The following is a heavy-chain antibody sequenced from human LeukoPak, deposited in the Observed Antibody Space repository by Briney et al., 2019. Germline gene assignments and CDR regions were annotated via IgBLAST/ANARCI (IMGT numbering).Heavy chain of an antibody. V-gene: IGHV3-48*03. J-gene: IGHJ6*03. Sequence: PGGSLRLSCAASVCSFRSFDMNWGRHAPGKGLECVSYISNSDKTIYYEDFVQGPFTISRDDAKNSLYLQMNSLRVEDTAVYYCARSDLSLVWGKGTTVTVSS. D-gene: IGHD2-21*02. CDR3: ARSDLSLV. CDR2: ISNSDKTI. CDR1: VCSFRSFD.